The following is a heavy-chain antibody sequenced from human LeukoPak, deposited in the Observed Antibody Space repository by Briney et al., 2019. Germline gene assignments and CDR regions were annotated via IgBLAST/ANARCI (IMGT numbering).Heavy chain of an antibody. CDR3: ASRSWFGEYPFDY. CDR1: GGSISSGSYY. CDR2: IYTSGST. D-gene: IGHD3-10*01. J-gene: IGHJ4*02. V-gene: IGHV4-61*02. Sequence: PSQTLSLTCTVSGGSISSGSYYWSWIRQPAGKGLEWIGRIYTSGSTNYNPSLKSRVTISVDTSKNQFSLKLSSVIAADTAVYYCASRSWFGEYPFDYWGQGTLVTVSS.